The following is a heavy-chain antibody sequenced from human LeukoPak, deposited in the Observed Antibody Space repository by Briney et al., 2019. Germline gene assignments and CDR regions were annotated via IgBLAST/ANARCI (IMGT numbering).Heavy chain of an antibody. CDR3: ASGPKAYYDSSGKYNWFDP. CDR1: GGSISSGSYY. D-gene: IGHD3-22*01. V-gene: IGHV4-61*02. CDR2: IYTSGST. Sequence: PSETLSLTCTVSGGSISSGSYYWSWIRQPAGKGLVWIGRIYTSGSTNYNPSLKSRVTISVDTSKNQFSLKLSSVTAADTAVYYCASGPKAYYDSSGKYNWFDPWGQGTLVTVSS. J-gene: IGHJ5*02.